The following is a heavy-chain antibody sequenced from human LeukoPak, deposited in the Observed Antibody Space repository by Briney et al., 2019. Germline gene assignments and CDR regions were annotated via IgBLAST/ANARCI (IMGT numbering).Heavy chain of an antibody. J-gene: IGHJ6*02. Sequence: SETLSLTCTVSGGSLSSYYWSWIRQPPGKGLEWIGYIYYSGSTNYNPSLKSRVTISVDTSKDQFSLKLSSVTAADTAVYYCARVGYDFWSGYSTYYYYYGMDVWGQGTTVTVSS. CDR3: ARVGYDFWSGYSTYYYYYGMDV. D-gene: IGHD3-3*01. V-gene: IGHV4-59*01. CDR1: GGSLSSYY. CDR2: IYYSGST.